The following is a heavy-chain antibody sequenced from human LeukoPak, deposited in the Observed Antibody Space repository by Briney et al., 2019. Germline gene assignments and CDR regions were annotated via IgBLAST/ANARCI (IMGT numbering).Heavy chain of an antibody. CDR3: ARYYCSGGTCYSFDY. CDR2: VHYSGFT. D-gene: IGHD2-15*01. CDR1: GGSISGYF. J-gene: IGHJ4*02. V-gene: IGHV4-59*01. Sequence: SETLSLTCSVSGGSISGYFWSWIRQPPGKGLEWLGYVHYSGFTDYNPSLKSRVTISVDTSRNQFSLKLSSVAAADTAVYFCARYYCSGGTCYSFDYWGQGTLVTVSS.